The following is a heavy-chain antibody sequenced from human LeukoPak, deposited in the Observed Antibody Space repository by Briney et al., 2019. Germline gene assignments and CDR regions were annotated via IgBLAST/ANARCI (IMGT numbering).Heavy chain of an antibody. CDR2: LYSGGST. D-gene: IGHD3-16*02. CDR1: GLTVSANY. V-gene: IGHV3-53*01. CDR3: AGGLGGSYRYDY. Sequence: GGSLRLSCAASGLTVSANYMSWVRQAPGKGLEWVSVLYSGGSTYYADSVKGRFTISRDNPKNTLYLQMNSLRAEDTALYYCAGGLGGSYRYDYWGQGTLVTVSS. J-gene: IGHJ4*02.